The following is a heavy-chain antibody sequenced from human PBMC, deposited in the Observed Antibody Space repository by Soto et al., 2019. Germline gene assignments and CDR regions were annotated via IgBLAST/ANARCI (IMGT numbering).Heavy chain of an antibody. CDR3: ASRKSYHYFDY. J-gene: IGHJ4*02. V-gene: IGHV4-30-4*01. CDR1: GGSLSSGDYY. D-gene: IGHD3-10*01. CDR2: IYYSGST. Sequence: SETLSLTCTVSGGSLSSGDYYWSWIRQPPGKGLEWIGNIYYSGSTYYNPSLKSRVTISVDTSKKQFPLKLSSVTAADTAVYYCASRKSYHYFDYWGQGTLVTVSS.